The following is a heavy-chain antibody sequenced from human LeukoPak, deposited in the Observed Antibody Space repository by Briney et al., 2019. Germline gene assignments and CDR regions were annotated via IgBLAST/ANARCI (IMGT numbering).Heavy chain of an antibody. D-gene: IGHD2-2*01. CDR1: GYTFTGYY. J-gene: IGHJ4*02. V-gene: IGHV1-2*02. CDR3: ATSNFGF. CDR2: IKADSGGT. Sequence: GASVKVSCKASGYTFTGYYMHWVRQAPGQGLEWMGWIKADSGGTRYAQQFQGRGTMTRDTSISTAYMELSRLRSDDTAMYYCATSNFGFWGQGTLVTVSS.